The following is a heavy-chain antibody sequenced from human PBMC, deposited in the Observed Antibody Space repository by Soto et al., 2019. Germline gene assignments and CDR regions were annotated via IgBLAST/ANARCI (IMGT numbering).Heavy chain of an antibody. CDR1: GFTFSSYA. V-gene: IGHV3-23*01. CDR2: ISGSGSST. Sequence: EVQLLESGGGLVQPGGSLRLSCAASGFTFSSYAMSWVRQAPGKGLEWVSAISGSGSSTYYADSVKGRFTISRDNSKNTLYLQMNSLRVEDTAVYYCATDNDVYGDSAGYFDYWGQGTLVIVSS. CDR3: ATDNDVYGDSAGYFDY. D-gene: IGHD4-17*01. J-gene: IGHJ4*02.